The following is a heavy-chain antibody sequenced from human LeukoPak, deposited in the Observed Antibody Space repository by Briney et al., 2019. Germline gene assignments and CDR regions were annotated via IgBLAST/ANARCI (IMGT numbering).Heavy chain of an antibody. Sequence: PGGSLRLSCAASGFTFSSYSMNWVRQAPGKGLEWVSSISSSSSYIYYADSVKGRFTISRDNAKNSLYLQMNSLRAEDTAVYYCARSESDMITFGGVIANVNHWGQGTLVTVSS. CDR3: ARSESDMITFGGVIANVNH. V-gene: IGHV3-21*01. CDR2: ISSSSSYI. D-gene: IGHD3-16*02. CDR1: GFTFSSYS. J-gene: IGHJ5*02.